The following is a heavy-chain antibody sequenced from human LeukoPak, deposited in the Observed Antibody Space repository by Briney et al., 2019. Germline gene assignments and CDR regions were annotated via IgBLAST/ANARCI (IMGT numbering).Heavy chain of an antibody. CDR1: GVSISNYY. CDR3: ARDLGDNYRIDF. D-gene: IGHD4/OR15-4a*01. CDR2: VSYSRST. Sequence: SETLSLTCTVSGVSISNYYWGWIRQPPGKGLEWIGYVSYSRSTKYNPSLESRVTISVDPSKTQFSLKLSSVTAADTAVYFCARDLGDNYRIDFWGQGALVTVSS. V-gene: IGHV4-59*01. J-gene: IGHJ4*02.